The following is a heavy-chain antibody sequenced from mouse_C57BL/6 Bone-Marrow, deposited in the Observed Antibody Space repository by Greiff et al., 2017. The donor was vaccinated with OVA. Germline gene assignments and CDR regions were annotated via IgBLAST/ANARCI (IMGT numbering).Heavy chain of an antibody. Sequence: EVKLQQSGAELVRPGASVKLSCTASGFNIKDYYMHWVKQRPEQGLEWIGRIDPEDGDTEYAPTFQGKATMTADTSSNTAYLQLSSLTSEDTAVYYCTTSPYAMDYWGQGTSVTVSS. CDR2: IDPEDGDT. V-gene: IGHV14-1*01. CDR3: TTSPYAMDY. CDR1: GFNIKDYY. J-gene: IGHJ4*01.